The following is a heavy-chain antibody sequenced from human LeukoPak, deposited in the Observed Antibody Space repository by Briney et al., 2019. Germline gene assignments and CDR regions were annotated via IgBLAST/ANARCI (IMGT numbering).Heavy chain of an antibody. CDR2: IYYSGST. CDR1: GGSISSSSYY. V-gene: IGHV4-39*07. J-gene: IGHJ5*02. CDR3: ARAHYEYFDATWFDP. D-gene: IGHD3-9*01. Sequence: SETLSLTCTVSGGSISSSSYYWGWIRQPPGKGLEWIGSIYYSGSTYYNPSLKSRVTISVDTSKNQFSLKLSSVTAADTAVYYCARAHYEYFDATWFDPWGREPWSPSPQ.